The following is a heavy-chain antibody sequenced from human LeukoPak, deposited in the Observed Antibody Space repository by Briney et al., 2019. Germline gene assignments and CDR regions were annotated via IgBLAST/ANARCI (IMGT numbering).Heavy chain of an antibody. CDR3: ASTLSTTSYVGFFDS. D-gene: IGHD1-1*01. V-gene: IGHV4-4*09. CDR1: GGSINGYY. J-gene: IGHJ4*02. Sequence: NTSETLSLTCTVSGGSINGYYWSWLRQPPGKGLEWIGFTYNSGNTRYNPSLGSRVTISEDTSKHQFSLKLISVPAADTALYYCASTLSTTSYVGFFDSWGQGTLVTVSS. CDR2: TYNSGNT.